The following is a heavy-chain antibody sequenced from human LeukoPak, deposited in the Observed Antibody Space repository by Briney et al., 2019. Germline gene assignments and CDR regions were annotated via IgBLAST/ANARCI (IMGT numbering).Heavy chain of an antibody. J-gene: IGHJ6*04. CDR2: IYHSVRS. CDR3: ARGGSTSLYYYYGMDV. Sequence: SETLSLICAVSGGSLCRINWWRGARHPPGKGREWIGEIYHSVRSNYNPSLKSRVTISVDKFKHQFSLKLSSVTAADTDVYYCARGGSTSLYYYYGMDVWGKGTTVTVSS. CDR1: GGSLCRINW. V-gene: IGHV4-4*02. D-gene: IGHD2-2*01.